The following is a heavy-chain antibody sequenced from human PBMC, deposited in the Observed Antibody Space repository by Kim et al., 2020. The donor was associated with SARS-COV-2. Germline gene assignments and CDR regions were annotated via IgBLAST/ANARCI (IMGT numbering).Heavy chain of an antibody. Sequence: YSGSTDYNPSLNSRLIISIDTSKNQFSLKLSSVTAADTAVYYCARVPNVWGQGVLVTVSS. CDR2: YSGST. D-gene: IGHD1-1*01. CDR3: ARVPNV. J-gene: IGHJ4*02. V-gene: IGHV4-31*02.